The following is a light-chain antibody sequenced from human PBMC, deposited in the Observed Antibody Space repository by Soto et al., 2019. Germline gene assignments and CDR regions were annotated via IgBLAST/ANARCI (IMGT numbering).Light chain of an antibody. V-gene: IGKV1-5*03. CDR2: KTS. J-gene: IGKJ1*01. Sequence: IQMNQSPSTLSASVGDRVTFTCRASQSISTGLAWYQHNPSKAPQLLIFKTSTLEVGVPSRFSGSASGTAFTVTICTLQHAYFATYYCPQYISYPLTFGQGTKV. CDR3: PQYISYPLT. CDR1: QSISTG.